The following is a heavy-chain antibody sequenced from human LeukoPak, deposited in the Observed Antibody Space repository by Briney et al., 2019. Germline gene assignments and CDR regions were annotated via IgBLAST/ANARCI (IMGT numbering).Heavy chain of an antibody. V-gene: IGHV4-59*08. CDR1: GGSINSYY. J-gene: IGHJ2*01. CDR3: ARRFDL. Sequence: SETLSLTCTVSGGSINSYYWSWIRLPPGKGLEWIGDIYYSGSPNYSPSLKRRVTISMDTSNNQLSLTLRSVTAADTAVYYCARRFDLWGRGTLVTVSS. CDR2: IYYSGSP.